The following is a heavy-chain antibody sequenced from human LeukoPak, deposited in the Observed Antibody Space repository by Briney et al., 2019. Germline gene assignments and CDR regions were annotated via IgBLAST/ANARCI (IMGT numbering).Heavy chain of an antibody. Sequence: GGSLRLSCAASGFTFSSCSMNWVRQAPGKGLEWVSSISSSSSYIYYADSVKGRFTISRDNAKNSLYLQMNSLRAEDTAVYYCAISATVTTYKRAFDIWGQGTMVTVSS. CDR3: AISATVTTYKRAFDI. D-gene: IGHD4-17*01. CDR1: GFTFSSCS. V-gene: IGHV3-21*01. J-gene: IGHJ3*02. CDR2: ISSSSSYI.